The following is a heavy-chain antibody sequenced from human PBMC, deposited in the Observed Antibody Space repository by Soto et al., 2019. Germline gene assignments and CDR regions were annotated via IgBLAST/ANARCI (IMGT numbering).Heavy chain of an antibody. D-gene: IGHD2-21*02. CDR1: NFSIVIGGYA. J-gene: IGHJ6*01. CDR2: IYPTGKT. CDR3: ARGTKRTANRWGV. V-gene: IGHV4-30-2*01. Sequence: SYSXSLAWTFANFSIVIGGYAWSWIRQTPGSGLDWIGYIYPTGKTYYNPSLKNRATLSIDTSQNQFSLQLTSVTAADTAVSYCARGTKRTANRWGVWGQGTTVTVYS.